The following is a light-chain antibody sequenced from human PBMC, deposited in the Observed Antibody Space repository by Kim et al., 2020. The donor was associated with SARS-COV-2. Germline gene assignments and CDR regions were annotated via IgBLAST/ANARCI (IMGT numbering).Light chain of an antibody. Sequence: DIQLTQSPSFLSASVGDRVTIACRASQVISSHLAWYQQKPGKAPKLLIYAASTLQSGVPSRFSGSGSGREFTLTISSLQPEDFVTYYCQHFNSYPLTFGGGTKVDIK. J-gene: IGKJ4*01. V-gene: IGKV1-9*01. CDR2: AAS. CDR1: QVISSH. CDR3: QHFNSYPLT.